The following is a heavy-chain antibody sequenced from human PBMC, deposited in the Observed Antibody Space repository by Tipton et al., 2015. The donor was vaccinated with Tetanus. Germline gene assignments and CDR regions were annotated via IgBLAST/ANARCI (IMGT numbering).Heavy chain of an antibody. CDR2: ISYDSSSM. Sequence: SLRLSCAASGFTFSGYSMNWVRQAPGKGLEWISYISYDSSSMYYADSVKGRFTIYRYNAKNSLYLQLNSLRDEDTAVYHCTRDPLEPGYCGRGTLVTVSS. V-gene: IGHV3-48*02. CDR1: GFTFSGYS. J-gene: IGHJ4*02. D-gene: IGHD3-3*01. CDR3: TRDPLEPGY.